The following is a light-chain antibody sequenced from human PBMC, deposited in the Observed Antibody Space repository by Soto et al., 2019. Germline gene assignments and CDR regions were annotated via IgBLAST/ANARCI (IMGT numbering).Light chain of an antibody. Sequence: EIVVTQSPAPLSVSPGDRATLSCRASQNVGINLAWYQQKPGQAPRLLIYGKSTRATGIPARFSGIGSGTEFTLAISSLQSEDFALYYCLQYNDWPYTFGQGTKLEIK. CDR3: LQYNDWPYT. J-gene: IGKJ2*01. CDR2: GKS. V-gene: IGKV3-15*01. CDR1: QNVGIN.